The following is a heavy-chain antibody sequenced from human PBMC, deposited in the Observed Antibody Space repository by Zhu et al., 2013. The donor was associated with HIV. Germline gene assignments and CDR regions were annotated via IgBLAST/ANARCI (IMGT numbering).Heavy chain of an antibody. D-gene: IGHD6-6*01. CDR1: GYTFVTYG. CDR3: ARDHIAARPGWFDP. CDR2: ISAYNGET. Sequence: QVQLVQSGAEVKKPGASVRVSCKASGYTFVTYGINWLRQAPGQGLEWMGWISAYNGETKYAQNLQGRVTLTTDTSTTTAYMELRSLRSDDAAVYYCARDHIAARPGWFDPWGQGTLVTVSS. V-gene: IGHV1-18*01. J-gene: IGHJ5*02.